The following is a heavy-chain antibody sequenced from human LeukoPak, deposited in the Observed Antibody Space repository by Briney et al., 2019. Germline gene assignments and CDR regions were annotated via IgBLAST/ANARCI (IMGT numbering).Heavy chain of an antibody. D-gene: IGHD6-19*01. CDR2: ISSSGSTI. V-gene: IGHV3-48*04. J-gene: IGHJ4*02. Sequence: PGGSLRLSCAASGFTFRDHSMNWVRQAPGKGLEWVSYISSSGSTIYYADSVKGRFTISRDNAKNSLYLQMNSLRSDDTAVYYCARGYSSGWYLGTWFDYWGQGTLVTVSS. CDR1: GFTFRDHS. CDR3: ARGYSSGWYLGTWFDY.